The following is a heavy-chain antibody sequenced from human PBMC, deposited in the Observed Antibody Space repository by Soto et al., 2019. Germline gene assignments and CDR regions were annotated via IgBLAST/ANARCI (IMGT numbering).Heavy chain of an antibody. CDR1: GCSICSSCYY. CDR3: ARHVSSSWYSRYYYYGMDV. J-gene: IGHJ6*02. D-gene: IGHD6-13*01. Sequence: SETLSLTSTVSGCSICSSCYYWGWIRPPPGQGLEWIGSIYYSGSTYYNPSLKSRVTISVDTSKNQCSLKLSSVTAADTAVYYCARHVSSSWYSRYYYYGMDVWGQGTTVTVSS. V-gene: IGHV4-39*01. CDR2: IYYSGST.